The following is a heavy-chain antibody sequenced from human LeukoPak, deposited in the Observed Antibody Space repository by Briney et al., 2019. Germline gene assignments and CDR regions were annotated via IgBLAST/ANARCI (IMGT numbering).Heavy chain of an antibody. D-gene: IGHD4-23*01. CDR1: GFTFSSYW. Sequence: GGSLRLSCAASGFTFSSYWMNWVRQAPGKGLVWVSRIASDGNSTTYADSVKGRFSISRDNAKNTLYLQMNSLRVEDTAVYYCARGRPHGNDYWGQGTLVTVS. CDR2: IASDGNST. V-gene: IGHV3-74*01. CDR3: ARGRPHGNDY. J-gene: IGHJ4*02.